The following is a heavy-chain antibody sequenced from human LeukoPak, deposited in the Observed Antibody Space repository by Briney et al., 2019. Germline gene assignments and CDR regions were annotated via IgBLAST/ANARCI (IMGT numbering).Heavy chain of an antibody. CDR3: AKDPRRLYYYDSSGYYGYYYYYMDV. CDR1: GFTFSSYG. CDR2: ISYDGSNK. V-gene: IGHV3-30*18. Sequence: PGGSLRLSCAASGFTFSSYGMHWVRQAPGKGLEWVAVISYDGSNKYYADSVKGRFTISRDNSKNTLYLQMNSLRAEDTAVYYCAKDPRRLYYYDSSGYYGYYYYYMDVWGKGTTVTVSS. J-gene: IGHJ6*03. D-gene: IGHD3-22*01.